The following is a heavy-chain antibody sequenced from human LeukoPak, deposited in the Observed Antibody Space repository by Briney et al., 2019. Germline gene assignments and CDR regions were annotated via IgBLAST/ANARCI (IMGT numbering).Heavy chain of an antibody. J-gene: IGHJ4*02. V-gene: IGHV3-30*18. CDR2: ISYDGTNK. Sequence: HPGRSLRLSCAASGFTFSSFGMHWVRQAPGKGLEWVSIISYDGTNKYFSDSVKGRFTISRDNSKNTLYLQMNSLRREDTAVYYCAKDMDVEAAGFSFDYWGQGTLVTVSS. D-gene: IGHD6-13*01. CDR1: GFTFSSFG. CDR3: AKDMDVEAAGFSFDY.